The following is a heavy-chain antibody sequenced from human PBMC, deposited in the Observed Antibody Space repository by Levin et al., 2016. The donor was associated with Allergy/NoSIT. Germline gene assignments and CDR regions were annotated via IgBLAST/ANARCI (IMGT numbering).Heavy chain of an antibody. Sequence: SETLSLTCTVSGGSISSNHYYWGWIRQPPGKGLEWIGSIYYSGTTYYSPSLKSRVTISVDTSKNQFSLRLSSVTAADTAVYYCARPSSSSSWYFDYWDQGTLVTVSS. CDR3: ARPSSSSSWYFDY. J-gene: IGHJ4*02. CDR2: IYYSGTT. CDR1: GGSISSNHYY. V-gene: IGHV4-39*01. D-gene: IGHD6-13*01.